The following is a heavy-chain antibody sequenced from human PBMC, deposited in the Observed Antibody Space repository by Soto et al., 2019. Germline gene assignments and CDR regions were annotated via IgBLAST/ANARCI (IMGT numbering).Heavy chain of an antibody. CDR1: GFTFSSYA. J-gene: IGHJ5*02. V-gene: IGHV3-30-3*01. CDR3: AKETQQQLVYNWFDP. D-gene: IGHD6-13*01. CDR2: ISYDGSNK. Sequence: GGSLRLSCAASGFTFSSYAMHWVRQAPGKGLEWVAVISYDGSNKYYADPVKGRFTISRDNSKNTLYLQMNSLRAEDTAVYYCAKETQQQLVYNWFDPWGQGTLVTVSS.